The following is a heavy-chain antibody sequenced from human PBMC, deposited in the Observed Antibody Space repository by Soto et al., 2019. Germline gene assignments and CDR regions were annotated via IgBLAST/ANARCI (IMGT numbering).Heavy chain of an antibody. Sequence: EVQVVESGGGLAQPGGSLRLSCAASGFTVSSSYMSWVRQAPGKRLEWVSVIYAGGDTFYADSVKGRFTISRDNSENTLYXQMNXXXXEDTAVYYCALHCTGGNCFGYWGQGTLVTVSS. V-gene: IGHV3-66*01. CDR1: GFTVSSSY. CDR2: IYAGGDT. J-gene: IGHJ4*02. D-gene: IGHD2-8*02. CDR3: ALHCTGGNCFGY.